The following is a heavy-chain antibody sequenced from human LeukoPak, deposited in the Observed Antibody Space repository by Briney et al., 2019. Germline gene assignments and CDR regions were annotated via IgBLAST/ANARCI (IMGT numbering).Heavy chain of an antibody. Sequence: QPGGSLRLSCAASGFTFSSYGIHWVRQAPGKGLEWVANIKQDGSEKYYVDSVKGRFTISRDNAKNSLYLQMNSLRAEDTAVYYCARGTIAAAGYYYFDYWGQGTQVTVSS. D-gene: IGHD6-13*01. CDR3: ARGTIAAAGYYYFDY. CDR1: GFTFSSYG. CDR2: IKQDGSEK. V-gene: IGHV3-7*04. J-gene: IGHJ4*02.